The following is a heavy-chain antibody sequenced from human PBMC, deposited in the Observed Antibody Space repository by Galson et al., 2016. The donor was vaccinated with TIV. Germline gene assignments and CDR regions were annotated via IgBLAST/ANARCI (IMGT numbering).Heavy chain of an antibody. J-gene: IGHJ6*03. CDR2: SYQSGNT. D-gene: IGHD3-22*01. Sequence: SETLSLTCAVSGYSISSGYYWGWIRQPPGKGLEYIGSSYQSGNTYNNPSLQSRVTISIDTSKNQFSLKLTSVTAADTAVYYCAREFESYESSRYYHYYMDVWGKGTTVTVSS. V-gene: IGHV4-38-2*02. CDR1: GYSISSGYY. CDR3: AREFESYESSRYYHYYMDV.